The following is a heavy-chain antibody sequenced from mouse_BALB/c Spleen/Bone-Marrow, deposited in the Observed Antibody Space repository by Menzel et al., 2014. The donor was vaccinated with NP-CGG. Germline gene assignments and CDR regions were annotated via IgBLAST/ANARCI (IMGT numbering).Heavy chain of an antibody. Sequence: EVHLVESGGGLVQPGGSRKLSCAASGFTFSSFGMHWVRQAPEKGLEWVAYISNGSSTIYYADTVKGRITISRDNPKNTLFLQMTSLRSEDTAMYYCARKGAMITHYYAMDYWGQGTSVTVSS. J-gene: IGHJ4*01. CDR2: ISNGSSTI. V-gene: IGHV5-17*02. D-gene: IGHD2-4*01. CDR3: ARKGAMITHYYAMDY. CDR1: GFTFSSFG.